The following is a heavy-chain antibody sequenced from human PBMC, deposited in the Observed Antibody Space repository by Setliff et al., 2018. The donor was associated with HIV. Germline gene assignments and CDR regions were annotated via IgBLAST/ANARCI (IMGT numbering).Heavy chain of an antibody. V-gene: IGHV3-21*01. D-gene: IGHD3-3*01. CDR3: VCGWSILYYYFGSGVNYYDLDV. CDR1: GFIFRNHS. J-gene: IGHJ6*03. Sequence: FLRLPCAASGFIFRNHSMNWVRRAPGKGLEWVSFISSSISYIYYADSVKGRFTISRDNAKNTLYLQMNSLRADDTAMYYCVCGWSILYYYFGSGVNYYDLDVWGKGTTVTVSS. CDR2: ISSSISYI.